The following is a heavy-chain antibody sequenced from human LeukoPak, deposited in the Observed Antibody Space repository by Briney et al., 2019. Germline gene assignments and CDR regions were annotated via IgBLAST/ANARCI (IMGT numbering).Heavy chain of an antibody. V-gene: IGHV4-59*01. CDR1: GGSISSYY. CDR2: IYYSGST. Sequence: SETLSLTCTVSGGSISSYYWSWIRQPPGKGLEWIGYIYYSGSTNYNPSLKSGVTISVDTSKNQFSLKLSSVTAADTAVYYCARGRLGRYDAFDIWGQGTMVTVSS. CDR3: ARGRLGRYDAFDI. D-gene: IGHD3-16*01. J-gene: IGHJ3*02.